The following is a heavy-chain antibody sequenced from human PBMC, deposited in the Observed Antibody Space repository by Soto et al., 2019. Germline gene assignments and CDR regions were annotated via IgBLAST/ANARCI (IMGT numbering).Heavy chain of an antibody. CDR2: IIPIFGTA. CDR3: ARASGYSSSSSPPYYYYGMDV. V-gene: IGHV1-69*13. CDR1: GGTFSSYA. D-gene: IGHD6-6*01. Sequence: GASVKVSCKASGGTFSSYAISWARQAPGQGLEWMGGIIPIFGTANYAQKFQGRVTITADESTSTAYMELSSLRSEDTAVYYCARASGYSSSSSPPYYYYGMDVWGQGTTVTVSS. J-gene: IGHJ6*02.